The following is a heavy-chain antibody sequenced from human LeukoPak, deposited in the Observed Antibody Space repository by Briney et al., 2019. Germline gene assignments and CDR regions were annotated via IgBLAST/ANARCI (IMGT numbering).Heavy chain of an antibody. CDR2: ISSSGST. CDR1: GYSISSGDYS. V-gene: IGHV4-61*02. Sequence: PSETLSLTCTAPGYSISSGDYSWSWIRQPAGKGLEWIGRISSSGSTNYNPSLKNRVTISVDTSNNQFSLKLSSVTAADTAVYYCARGLTLLWFQGVGSWFDPWGQGTLVTVSS. J-gene: IGHJ5*02. D-gene: IGHD3-10*01. CDR3: ARGLTLLWFQGVGSWFDP.